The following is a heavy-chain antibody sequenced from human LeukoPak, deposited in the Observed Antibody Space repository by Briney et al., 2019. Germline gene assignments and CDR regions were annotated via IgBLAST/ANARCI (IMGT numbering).Heavy chain of an antibody. CDR3: ARPGRQDAYDGHYWYFDL. V-gene: IGHV4-59*02. CDR1: GGPVTNYY. CDR2: LYYSDRT. Sequence: WDTLSLIYTVCGGPVTNYYWIWIRQPPGKDREGIECLYYSDRTHYSSTLKSRVTISVDTSKNQFSLNLRSVTAADTAVYYCARPGRQDAYDGHYWYFDLWGRGTLVTVSS. D-gene: IGHD3-16*01. J-gene: IGHJ2*01.